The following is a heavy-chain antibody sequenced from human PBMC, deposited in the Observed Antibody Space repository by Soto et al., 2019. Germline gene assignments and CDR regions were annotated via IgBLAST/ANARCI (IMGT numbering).Heavy chain of an antibody. V-gene: IGHV2-70*04. D-gene: IGHD2-21*02. Sequence: SGPTLVNPTQTLTLTCTFSGFSLSANRMRVSWIRQPPRKALEWLARIDWDDTKFYSMSLKTRLAISKDTSKNQVVLTMTNVAPVDTATYYCARILPGDTTDYWGQGTLVTVSS. J-gene: IGHJ4*02. CDR2: IDWDDTK. CDR3: ARILPGDTTDY. CDR1: GFSLSANRMR.